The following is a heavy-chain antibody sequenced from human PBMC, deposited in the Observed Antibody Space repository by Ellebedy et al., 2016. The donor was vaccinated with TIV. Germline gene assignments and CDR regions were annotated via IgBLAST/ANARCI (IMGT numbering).Heavy chain of an antibody. CDR2: ISSSSSTI. J-gene: IGHJ4*02. CDR1: GFTFSSYS. D-gene: IGHD3-10*01. Sequence: GESLKISXAASGFTFSSYSMNWVRQAPGKGLEWVSYISSSSSTIYYADSVKGRFTISRDNAKNSLYLQMNSLRAEDTAVYYCAKGGWFGELLSFLDYWGQGTLVTVSS. CDR3: AKGGWFGELLSFLDY. V-gene: IGHV3-48*04.